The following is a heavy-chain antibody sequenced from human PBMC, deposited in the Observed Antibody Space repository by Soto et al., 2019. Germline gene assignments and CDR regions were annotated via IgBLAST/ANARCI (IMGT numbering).Heavy chain of an antibody. CDR2: ISGNGDST. J-gene: IGHJ6*02. CDR3: AKLLDSISWKDYYYYGLDV. Sequence: EVQLLESGGGLVQPGGSLRLSCTASEFTFYIYAMTWVRQAPGKGLEWVSAISGNGDSTYYADSVKGRFTISRDNSKNTLYLQMNSLKAEDTAVYYCAKLLDSISWKDYYYYGLDVWGQGTTVTVSS. CDR1: EFTFYIYA. D-gene: IGHD2-2*01. V-gene: IGHV3-23*01.